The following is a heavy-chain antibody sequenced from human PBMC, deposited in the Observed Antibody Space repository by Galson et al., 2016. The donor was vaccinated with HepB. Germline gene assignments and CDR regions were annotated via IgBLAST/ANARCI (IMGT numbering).Heavy chain of an antibody. J-gene: IGHJ6*02. CDR3: VTTTSRIPGRMDV. CDR1: GFTFSRYG. D-gene: IGHD1-1*01. Sequence: SLRLSCAASGFTFSRYGMHWVRQAPGKGLEWVAVIWYDGSNKYYADSVKGRFTISRDNSKNTLYLQMNSLRREDTAVYYCVTTTSRIPGRMDVWGQGTTVTVS. CDR2: IWYDGSNK. V-gene: IGHV3-33*01.